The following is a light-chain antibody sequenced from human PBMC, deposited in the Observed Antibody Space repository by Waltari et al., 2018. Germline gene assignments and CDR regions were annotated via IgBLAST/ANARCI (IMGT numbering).Light chain of an antibody. CDR1: QSVRTY. Sequence: DIQMTQSPSSLSASVGDRVTITCRASQSVRTYLNWYQQKPRKAPKLLIYGVSSLQSGVPSRFSASGYGTDFSLTINNLQPEDFATYYCQQSSSFRTFGQGTKVEVK. CDR2: GVS. V-gene: IGKV1-39*01. CDR3: QQSSSFRT. J-gene: IGKJ1*01.